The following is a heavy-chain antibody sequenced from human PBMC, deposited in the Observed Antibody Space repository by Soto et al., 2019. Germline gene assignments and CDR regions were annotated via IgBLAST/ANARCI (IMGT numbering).Heavy chain of an antibody. CDR1: GYSFTSYW. CDR2: IYPGDSDT. CDR3: ARHGMEYSSSSFYYYGMDV. J-gene: IGHJ6*02. V-gene: IGHV5-51*01. Sequence: EVQLVQSGAEVKKPGESLKISCKGSGYSFTSYWIGWVRQMPGKGLEWMGIIYPGDSDTRYSPSFQGQVTISADKSISTAYLQWSSLKASDTAMYYCARHGMEYSSSSFYYYGMDVWGQGTTVTVSS. D-gene: IGHD6-6*01.